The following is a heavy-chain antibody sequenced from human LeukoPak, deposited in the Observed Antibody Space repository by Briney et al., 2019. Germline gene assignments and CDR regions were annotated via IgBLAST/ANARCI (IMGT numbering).Heavy chain of an antibody. CDR2: INHSGST. V-gene: IGHV4-34*01. CDR1: GGSFSGYY. CDR3: ARTGSYWGSNWFDP. J-gene: IGHJ5*02. D-gene: IGHD2-8*02. Sequence: SSETLSLTCAVYGGSFSGYYWTWIRQPPGKGLEWIGEINHSGSTNYNPSLGSRVTISVDTSKNQFSLNLTSVTAADTAVYYCARTGSYWGSNWFDPWGQGTLVTVSS.